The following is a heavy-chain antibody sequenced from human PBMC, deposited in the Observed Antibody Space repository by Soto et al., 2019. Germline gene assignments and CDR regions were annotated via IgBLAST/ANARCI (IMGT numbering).Heavy chain of an antibody. V-gene: IGHV3-30-3*01. CDR2: ISYDGSNK. Sequence: PGGSLRLSCAASGFTFSSYAMHWVRQAPGKGLEWVAVISYDGSNKYYADSVKGRFTISRDNSKNTLYLQMNSLRAEDTAVYYCVRGHCTSMSCYGLGNPTSGTENIYGVDVWGQGTSVTVSS. CDR1: GFTFSSYA. CDR3: VRGHCTSMSCYGLGNPTSGTENIYGVDV. D-gene: IGHD2-2*01. J-gene: IGHJ6*02.